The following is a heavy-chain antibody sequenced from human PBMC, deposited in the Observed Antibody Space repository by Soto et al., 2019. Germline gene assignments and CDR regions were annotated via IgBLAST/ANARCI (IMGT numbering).Heavy chain of an antibody. CDR2: VYYSGST. D-gene: IGHD4-4*01. Sequence: QVQLQESGPGLVKPSETLSLTCNVSGGSMSSYYWSWIRQPPGKGLEWIGYVYYSGSTNYNPSLNSRVTISVVPSQNQFSLTLSSVTAADTAVYYCASYANYNHFWGQGTLVTVSS. V-gene: IGHV4-59*01. J-gene: IGHJ4*02. CDR1: GGSMSSYY. CDR3: ASYANYNHF.